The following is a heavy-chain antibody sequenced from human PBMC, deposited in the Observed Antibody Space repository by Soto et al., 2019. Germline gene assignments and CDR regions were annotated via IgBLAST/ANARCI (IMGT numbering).Heavy chain of an antibody. D-gene: IGHD3-3*01. V-gene: IGHV1-2*02. CDR2: INPNSGAT. CDR1: GDTLAAYS. Sequence: ASVKVSCKASGDTLAAYSMHWVRQAPGQGLEWMGWINPNSGATNYAQKFQGRVTMTRDRSISTAYMELSRLRSDDTAVYYCAGVVSGPVYSYYYRMDGWGQGNTVTVYS. J-gene: IGHJ6*02. CDR3: AGVVSGPVYSYYYRMDG.